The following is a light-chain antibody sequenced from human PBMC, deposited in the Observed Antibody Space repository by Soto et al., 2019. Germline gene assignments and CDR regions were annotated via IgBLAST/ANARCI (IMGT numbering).Light chain of an antibody. CDR3: QQANSVPLT. J-gene: IGKJ4*01. CDR2: AAS. Sequence: DIQMTQSPSSVSASVGDRVTITCRASQGISNWLAWYQQKPAKAPKLLIYAASSLQSGVPSRFSGSGSGTDFTLTSSSLQPEDFATYYCQQANSVPLTFGGGTKGEIK. CDR1: QGISNW. V-gene: IGKV1-12*01.